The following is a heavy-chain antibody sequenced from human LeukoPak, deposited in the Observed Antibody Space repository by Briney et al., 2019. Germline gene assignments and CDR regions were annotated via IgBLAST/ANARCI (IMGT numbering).Heavy chain of an antibody. J-gene: IGHJ4*02. CDR3: ARGMSYYYDSSGYSYYFDY. V-gene: IGHV1-8*01. CDR2: MNPNSGNT. Sequence: ASVKVSCKASGYTFTSYDINWVRQATGQGLEWMGWMNPNSGNTGYAQKFQGRVTTTRNTSISTAYMELSSLRSEDTAVYYCARGMSYYYDSSGYSYYFDYWGQGTLVTVSS. CDR1: GYTFTSYD. D-gene: IGHD3-22*01.